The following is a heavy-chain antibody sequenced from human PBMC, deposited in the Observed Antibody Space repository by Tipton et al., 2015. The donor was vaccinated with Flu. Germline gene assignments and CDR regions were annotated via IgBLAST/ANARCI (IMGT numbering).Heavy chain of an antibody. CDR2: IYSSGSN. D-gene: IGHD3-10*01. CDR3: ARSYYGSGAYYFDY. J-gene: IGHJ4*02. Sequence: TLSLTCTVSGGSISSYYWSWIRQPAGKGLEWIGRIYSSGSNNYNPSLKSRVTMSVDTSKNQFSLNLSSVTAADTAVYYCARSYYGSGAYYFDYWGQGTLVTVSS. V-gene: IGHV4-4*07. CDR1: GGSISSYY.